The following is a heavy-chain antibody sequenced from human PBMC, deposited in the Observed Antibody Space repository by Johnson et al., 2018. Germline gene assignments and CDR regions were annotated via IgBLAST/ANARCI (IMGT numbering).Heavy chain of an antibody. CDR2: IWYDGSNK. V-gene: IGHV3-33*01. Sequence: QVQLVQSGGGVVQPGRSLRLSCAASGFTFSSYGMHWVRQAPGKGLEWVAVIWYDGSNKYYADSVKGRFTIPRDNSKNTLYLQMNSLRAEDTAVYYCARARSWGIQLYYDYYGMDVWGQGTTVTVSS. CDR1: GFTFSSYG. CDR3: ARARSWGIQLYYDYYGMDV. J-gene: IGHJ6*02. D-gene: IGHD5-18*01.